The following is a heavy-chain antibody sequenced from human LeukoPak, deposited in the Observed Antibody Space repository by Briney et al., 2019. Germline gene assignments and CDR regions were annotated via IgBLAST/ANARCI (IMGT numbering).Heavy chain of an antibody. CDR2: INPSGGST. Sequence: ASVKVSCKASGYTFTSYYMHWVRQAPGLGLEWMGIINPSGGSTSYAQKFQGRVTMTRDTSTSTVYMELSSLRSEDTAVYYCARETNYDYVWGSYNYFDYWGQGTLVTVSS. J-gene: IGHJ4*02. CDR3: ARETNYDYVWGSYNYFDY. D-gene: IGHD3-16*01. V-gene: IGHV1-46*01. CDR1: GYTFTSYY.